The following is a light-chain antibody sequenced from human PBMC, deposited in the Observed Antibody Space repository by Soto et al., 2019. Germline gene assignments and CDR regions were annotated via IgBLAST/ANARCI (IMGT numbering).Light chain of an antibody. CDR2: GAS. V-gene: IGKV3-20*01. CDR1: QSVSSSY. Sequence: EIVLTQSPGTLSLSPGERATLSCRASQSVSSSYLAWYQQKPGQAPRLLIYGASSRATGIPDRFSGSGSGTDFTLTISRLEPEDFAVYYCQQYVSSPRPFGQGTKVEIK. CDR3: QQYVSSPRP. J-gene: IGKJ1*01.